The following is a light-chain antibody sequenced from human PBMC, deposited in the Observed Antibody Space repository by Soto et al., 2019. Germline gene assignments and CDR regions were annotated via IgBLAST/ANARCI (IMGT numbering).Light chain of an antibody. Sequence: QSVLTQPPSVSGAPGQRVTISCTESSSNIGAGYDAHWCQQLPGTALKLLIAGNSNRPSGVPDRFYGSMTGTSASLAITGLDGDDGTDYYRQSYDSSLSGWVFGGGTKPAVL. J-gene: IGLJ3*02. CDR1: SSNIGAGYD. CDR2: GNS. CDR3: QSYDSSLSGWV. V-gene: IGLV1-40*01.